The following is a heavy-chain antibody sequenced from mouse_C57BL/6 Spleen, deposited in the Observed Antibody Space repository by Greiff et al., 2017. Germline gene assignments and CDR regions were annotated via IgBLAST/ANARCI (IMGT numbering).Heavy chain of an antibody. CDR3: ARDQDYGRSGAMDC. CDR2: ISDGGSYT. Sequence: EVKLVESGGGLVKPGGSLKLSCAASGFTFSSYAMSWVRQTPEKRLEWVATISDGGSYTYYPDNVKGRFTISRDNAKNNLYLQMSHLKSEDTAMYYCARDQDYGRSGAMDCWGQGTSVTAAS. V-gene: IGHV5-4*01. D-gene: IGHD1-2*01. J-gene: IGHJ4*01. CDR1: GFTFSSYA.